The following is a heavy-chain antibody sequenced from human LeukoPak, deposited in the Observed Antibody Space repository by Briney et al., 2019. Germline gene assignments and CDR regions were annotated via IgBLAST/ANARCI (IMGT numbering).Heavy chain of an antibody. CDR3: AKPGGGAVAEGVDY. D-gene: IGHD6-19*01. J-gene: IGHJ4*02. CDR1: GFTFSSYA. Sequence: PGGSLRLSCAASGFTFSSYAMSWVRQAPGKGLEWVSASGSDDYTYYADSVKGRFTISRDNSMNTLYLQMNSLRVENTAVYYCAKPGGGAVAEGVDYWGQGALVTVSS. V-gene: IGHV3-23*01. CDR2: SGSDDYT.